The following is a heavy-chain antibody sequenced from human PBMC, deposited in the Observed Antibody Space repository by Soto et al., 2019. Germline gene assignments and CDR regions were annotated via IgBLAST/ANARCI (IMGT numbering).Heavy chain of an antibody. V-gene: IGHV3-33*01. J-gene: IGHJ3*02. CDR2: IWYDGSNK. Sequence: GGSLRLSCAASGFTFSSYGMHWVRQAPGKGLEWVAVIWYDGSNKYYADSVKGRFTISRDNSKNTLYLQMNSLRAEDTAVYYCASPLGRYFDWLLHDDAFDIWGQGTMVTVSS. D-gene: IGHD3-9*01. CDR1: GFTFSSYG. CDR3: ASPLGRYFDWLLHDDAFDI.